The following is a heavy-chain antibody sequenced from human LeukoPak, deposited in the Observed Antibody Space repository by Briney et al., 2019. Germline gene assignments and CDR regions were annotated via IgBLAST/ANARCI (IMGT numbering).Heavy chain of an antibody. J-gene: IGHJ6*03. CDR1: GGSFSGYY. V-gene: IGHV4-34*01. CDR3: ARVPVSWYYYYYMDV. CDR2: INHSGST. Sequence: SSETLSLTCAVYGGSFSGYYWSWTRQPPGKGLEWIGEINHSGSTNYNPSLKSRVTISVDTSKNQFSLKLSSVTAADTAVYYCARVPVSWYYYYYMDVWGKGTTVTVSS. D-gene: IGHD2/OR15-2a*01.